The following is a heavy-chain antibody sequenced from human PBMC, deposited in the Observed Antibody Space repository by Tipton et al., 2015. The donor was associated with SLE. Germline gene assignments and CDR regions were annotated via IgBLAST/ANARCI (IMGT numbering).Heavy chain of an antibody. CDR1: GGSISSYY. V-gene: IGHV4-4*09. CDR2: IYNSGST. D-gene: IGHD3-3*01. CDR3: ARYYTPTDTFDY. J-gene: IGHJ4*02. Sequence: TLSLTCNVSGGSISSYYWTWIRQPPGKGLESIGYIYNSGSTNYNPSLKSRVTISVDTSKNQFSLKLTSVTAADTASYYCARYYTPTDTFDYWGQGALVTVSS.